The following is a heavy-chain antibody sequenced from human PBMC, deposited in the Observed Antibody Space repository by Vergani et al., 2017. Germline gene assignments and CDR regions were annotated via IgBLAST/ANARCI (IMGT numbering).Heavy chain of an antibody. CDR1: GYTFTGYY. Sequence: QVQLVQSGAEVKKPGASVKVSCKASGYTFTGYYMHWLRQAPGQGLKWMGWINSNSGGTNYAQKFQGRVTMTRDTSISTAYMELSRLRYDDTAVYYCARGQWLPTLSFDYWGQGTLVTVSS. J-gene: IGHJ4*02. CDR3: ARGQWLPTLSFDY. D-gene: IGHD6-19*01. V-gene: IGHV1-2*02. CDR2: INSNSGGT.